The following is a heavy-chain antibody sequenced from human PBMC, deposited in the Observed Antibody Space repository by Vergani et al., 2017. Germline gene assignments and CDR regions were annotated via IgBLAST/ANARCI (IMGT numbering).Heavy chain of an antibody. D-gene: IGHD3-3*01. J-gene: IGHJ4*02. CDR1: GGSINSHNYY. CDR3: ARHGGSGNYYHLFDS. Sequence: QVQLQESGPGLVKPSQTLSLTCTVSGGSINSHNYYWSWIRQPAGKGLEWIGRIHTSGSTNYNPSLKSRVTMSEETSKNQFSLNLTSVTAADTALYHCARHGGSGNYYHLFDSWGQGTLVIVSS. V-gene: IGHV4-61*02. CDR2: IHTSGST.